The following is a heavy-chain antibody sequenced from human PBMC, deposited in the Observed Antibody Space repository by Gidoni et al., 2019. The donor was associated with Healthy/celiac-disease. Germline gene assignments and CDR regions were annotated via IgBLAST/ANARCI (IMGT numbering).Heavy chain of an antibody. D-gene: IGHD5-18*01. CDR3: ARSPEDTAMVGAFDI. CDR2: IYYSGST. CDR1: GGSISSGDYY. V-gene: IGHV4-30-4*01. J-gene: IGHJ3*02. Sequence: QVRLQESGPGLVKPSQTLSLTCTVSGGSISSGDYYWSWIRQPPGKGLEWIGYIYYSGSTYYNPSLKSRVTISVDTSKNQFSLKLSSVTAADTAVYYCARSPEDTAMVGAFDIWGQGTMVTVSS.